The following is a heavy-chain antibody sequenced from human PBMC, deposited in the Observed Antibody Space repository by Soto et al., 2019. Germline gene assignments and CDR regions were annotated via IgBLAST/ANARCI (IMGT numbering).Heavy chain of an antibody. CDR1: GGTFSSYA. Sequence: ASVKVSCKASGGTFSSYAISWVRQAPGQGLEWMGGIIPIFGTANYAQKFQGRVTITADESTSTAYMELSSLRSEDTAVYYCARDGYYYDSSGYYYPHHYFDYWGQGTLVTVSS. V-gene: IGHV1-69*13. CDR3: ARDGYYYDSSGYYYPHHYFDY. CDR2: IIPIFGTA. D-gene: IGHD3-22*01. J-gene: IGHJ4*02.